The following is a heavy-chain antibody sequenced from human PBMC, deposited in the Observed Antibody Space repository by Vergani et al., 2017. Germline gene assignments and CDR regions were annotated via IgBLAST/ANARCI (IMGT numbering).Heavy chain of an antibody. CDR1: GAAIKDFY. Sequence: QVQLQESGPGPVKPSETLSLTCTVSGAAIKDFYWSWFRQPPGKGLEWIGYDYYTGSTTYNPSLKSRVTISVDTSNNQFSLRMTSLTAADTAIYCCARDRNLYCRSTTSCHNWFDPWGQGSLVTVSS. CDR3: ARDRNLYCRSTTSCHNWFDP. D-gene: IGHD2/OR15-2a*01. V-gene: IGHV4-59*01. CDR2: DYYTGST. J-gene: IGHJ5*01.